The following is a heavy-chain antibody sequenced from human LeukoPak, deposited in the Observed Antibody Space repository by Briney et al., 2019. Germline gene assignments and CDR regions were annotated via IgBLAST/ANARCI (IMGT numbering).Heavy chain of an antibody. CDR3: ERETNTVVTERKFDH. V-gene: IGHV3-30-3*01. Sequence: LVRSLTLSCAASGFTFSNFAMHWVRQAPGKGLEWVAVISYDGTNKYYADSVKGRFTISRDNSKITMYLQMDSLRDEDTAVDYCERETNTVVTERKFDHWGQGTLVTVSS. J-gene: IGHJ4*02. D-gene: IGHD2-21*02. CDR2: ISYDGTNK. CDR1: GFTFSNFA.